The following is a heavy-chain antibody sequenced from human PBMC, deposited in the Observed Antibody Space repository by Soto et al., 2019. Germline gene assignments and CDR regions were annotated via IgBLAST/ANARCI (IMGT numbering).Heavy chain of an antibody. CDR3: ARRAAAGRSFDY. D-gene: IGHD6-13*01. CDR2: ISSSGNSI. J-gene: IGHJ4*02. V-gene: IGHV3-11*01. Sequence: GGSLRLSCAASGFTFSDYYMNWIRQAPGKGLEWVSYISSSGNSIYYADSVRGRFTVSRDNAKNSLFLQMNSRRAEDTAVYYCARRAAAGRSFDYWGLGTLVTVSS. CDR1: GFTFSDYY.